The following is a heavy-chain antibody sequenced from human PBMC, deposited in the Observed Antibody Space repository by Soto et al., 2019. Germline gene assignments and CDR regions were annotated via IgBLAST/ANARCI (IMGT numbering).Heavy chain of an antibody. CDR2: IIPILGKA. Sequence: SVTVSCTASAGTFSSYAINWVRQAPGQGLEWMGGIIPILGKANYAQKFQGRVTITADKSTSTAYMELSSLRSEDTAVYYCARGAVAQEWIVWFDPLGQGALVTVSS. V-gene: IGHV1-69*06. CDR1: AGTFSSYA. D-gene: IGHD6-19*01. CDR3: ARGAVAQEWIVWFDP. J-gene: IGHJ5*02.